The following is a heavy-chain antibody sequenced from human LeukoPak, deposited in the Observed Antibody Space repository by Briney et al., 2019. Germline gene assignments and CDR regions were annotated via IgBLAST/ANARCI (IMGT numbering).Heavy chain of an antibody. J-gene: IGHJ4*02. D-gene: IGHD2-15*01. CDR1: GFTFSSYS. V-gene: IGHV3-21*04. CDR3: AKAGAVVVVAAKYFDY. CDR2: ISSSSSYI. Sequence: GGSLRLSCAASGFTFSSYSMNWVRQAPGKGLEWVSSISSSSSYIYYADSVKGRFTISRDNAKNSLYLQMNSLRAEDTAVYYCAKAGAVVVVAAKYFDYWGQGTLVTVSS.